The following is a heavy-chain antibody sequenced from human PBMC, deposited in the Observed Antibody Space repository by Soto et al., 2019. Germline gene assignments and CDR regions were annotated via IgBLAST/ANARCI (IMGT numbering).Heavy chain of an antibody. D-gene: IGHD6-6*01. V-gene: IGHV3-30*18. CDR3: AKGWQLARGYYYYGMDV. J-gene: IGHJ6*02. Sequence: GGSLRLSCAASGFTFSSYGMHWVRQAPGKGLEWVAVISYDGSNKYYADSVKGRFTISRDNSKNTLYLQMNSLRAEDTAVYYCAKGWQLARGYYYYGMDVWGQGTTVTVSS. CDR2: ISYDGSNK. CDR1: GFTFSSYG.